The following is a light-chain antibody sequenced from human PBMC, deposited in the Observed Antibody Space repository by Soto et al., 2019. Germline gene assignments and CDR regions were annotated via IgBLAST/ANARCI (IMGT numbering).Light chain of an antibody. CDR2: DAS. CDR3: QQYYNCPER. CDR1: QSVSTW. V-gene: IGKV1-5*01. Sequence: DIQMTQSPSTLSASVGDRVTITCRPSQSVSTWLAWYQQKPGKAPKLLIYDASSLESGVPSRFSGSGSGTEFTLTISRLQPDDFETYYCQQYYNCPERFGRGTRVDIK. J-gene: IGKJ3*01.